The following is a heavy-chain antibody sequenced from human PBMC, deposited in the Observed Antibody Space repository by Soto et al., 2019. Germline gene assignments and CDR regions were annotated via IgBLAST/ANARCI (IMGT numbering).Heavy chain of an antibody. CDR1: GGSISSYY. J-gene: IGHJ4*02. V-gene: IGHV4-59*08. D-gene: IGHD6-13*01. Sequence: QVQLQESGPGLVKPSETLSLTCTVSGGSISSYYWSWIRHPPGKGLEWIGYIYYSGGNNYNPSLNSRVTITVDTSKNQFTLKLSYVTAADTAVYYCARHSSSWRFFDYWGQGTLVTVSS. CDR2: IYYSGGN. CDR3: ARHSSSWRFFDY.